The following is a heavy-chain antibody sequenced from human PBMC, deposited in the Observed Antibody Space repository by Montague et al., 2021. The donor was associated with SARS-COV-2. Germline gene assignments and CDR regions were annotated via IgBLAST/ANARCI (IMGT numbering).Heavy chain of an antibody. D-gene: IGHD3-10*01. CDR3: ARVDALTMVRGIIRGGCYFDY. CDR1: GYSISSGYY. V-gene: IGHV4-38-2*02. J-gene: IGHJ4*02. Sequence: SETLSLTCSVTGYSISSGYYWGWIRQSPGRGLEWIGTVHHSEGTXYNPSLQSRVTISVDPSKNQFSLKLISVTAADTAVYYCARVDALTMVRGIIRGGCYFDYWGQGTLVTVSS. CDR2: VHHSEGT.